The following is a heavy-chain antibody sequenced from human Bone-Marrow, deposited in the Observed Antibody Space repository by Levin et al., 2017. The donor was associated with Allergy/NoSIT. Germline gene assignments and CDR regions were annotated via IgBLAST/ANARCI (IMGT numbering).Heavy chain of an antibody. V-gene: IGHV4-4*02. Sequence: NPSETLSLTCAVSGGSISSSDWWSWVRQPPGEGLEWIAQISRDGGTIYNPSLQSRVTISLDKSSNKLSLRLSSVTAADTAVYYCARDPHCGGDCLFDYWGQGTLVTVSS. CDR2: ISRDGGT. D-gene: IGHD2-21*02. CDR3: ARDPHCGGDCLFDY. CDR1: GGSISSSDW. J-gene: IGHJ4*02.